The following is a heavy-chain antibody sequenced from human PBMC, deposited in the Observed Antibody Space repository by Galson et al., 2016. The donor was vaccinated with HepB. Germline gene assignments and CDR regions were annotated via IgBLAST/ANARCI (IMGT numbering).Heavy chain of an antibody. D-gene: IGHD6-19*01. CDR3: ARVSGWYIREHDAFDI. CDR1: GFTLSTYG. V-gene: IGHV3-33*01. J-gene: IGHJ3*02. Sequence: LRLSCAASGFTLSTYGMHWVRQAPGKGLEWVAVIWSDGSNTYYEDSVKDRFTISRDNSKNKLYLQMINLRAEDTAVYYCARVSGWYIREHDAFDIWGHGTMVTVSS. CDR2: IWSDGSNT.